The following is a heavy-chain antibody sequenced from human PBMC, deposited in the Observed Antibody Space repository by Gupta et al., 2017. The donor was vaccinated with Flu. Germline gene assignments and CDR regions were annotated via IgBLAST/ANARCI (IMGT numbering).Heavy chain of an antibody. CDR2: ISWDGGSR. Sequence: WVRQAPGKGLEWVSLISWDGGSRYDADSVKGRCTVSRDNSKNSLYLQMNRLRTEDTDLYYCAKARTAWRSSGGNYYDAMDVWGQGTTVTVS. V-gene: IGHV3-43*01. D-gene: IGHD6-19*01. J-gene: IGHJ6*02. CDR3: AKARTAWRSSGGNYYDAMDV.